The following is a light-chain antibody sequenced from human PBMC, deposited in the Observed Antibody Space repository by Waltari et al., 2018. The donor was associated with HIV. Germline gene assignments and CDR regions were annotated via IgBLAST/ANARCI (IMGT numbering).Light chain of an antibody. Sequence: SYELTQPPSVSVSPGQPARITCSGDALPKNYASWYQQKSGQAPVLAIYEDSKRPSGIPERFSGSSSGTMATLTISGAQVEDEADYYCYSTDSSGNHSVFGGGTKLTVL. J-gene: IGLJ2*01. CDR2: EDS. CDR3: YSTDSSGNHSV. V-gene: IGLV3-10*01. CDR1: ALPKNY.